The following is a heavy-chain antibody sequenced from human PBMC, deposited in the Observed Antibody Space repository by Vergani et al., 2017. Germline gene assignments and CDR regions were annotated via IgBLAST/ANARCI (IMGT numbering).Heavy chain of an antibody. CDR1: GYSFTSYW. CDR3: ARLIHDDDTYHGGWFDA. Sequence: EVQLVQSGAEVKTPGESLRISCKGSGYSFTSYWISWVRQMPGKGLEWMGRIDPSDSYTNYSPSFQGHVTISADKSISTAYLQWSSLKASDTAMYYCARLIHDDDTYHGGWFDAWGQGTLVTVSS. V-gene: IGHV5-10-1*01. J-gene: IGHJ5*02. D-gene: IGHD1-1*01. CDR2: IDPSDSYT.